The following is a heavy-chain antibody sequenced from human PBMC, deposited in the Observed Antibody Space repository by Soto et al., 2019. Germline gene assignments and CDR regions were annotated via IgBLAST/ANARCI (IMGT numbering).Heavy chain of an antibody. Sequence: LSLTCTVSGGSISSYYWSWIRQPPGKGLEWIGYIYYSGSTNYNPSLKSRVTISVDTSKNQFSLKLSSVTAADTAVYYCARAPYSNFLFDPWGQGTLVTVSS. CDR2: IYYSGST. J-gene: IGHJ5*02. V-gene: IGHV4-59*01. CDR3: ARAPYSNFLFDP. CDR1: GGSISSYY. D-gene: IGHD4-4*01.